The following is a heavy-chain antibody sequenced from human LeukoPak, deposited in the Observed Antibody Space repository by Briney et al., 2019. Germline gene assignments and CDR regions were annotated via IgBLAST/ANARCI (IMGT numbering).Heavy chain of an antibody. CDR1: GGSISSSSYY. Sequence: PSETLSLTCTVSGGSISSSSYYWGWVRQPPGRELEWVGSIYYSGRTYYNPSLKSRVTISVDTSKNHFSLKLSSVTALDTAVYSCARRRFKVYCSDGSCYSRQPNWFDPWGQGTLVTVSS. V-gene: IGHV4-39*02. D-gene: IGHD2-15*01. CDR3: ARRRFKVYCSDGSCYSRQPNWFDP. CDR2: IYYSGRT. J-gene: IGHJ5*02.